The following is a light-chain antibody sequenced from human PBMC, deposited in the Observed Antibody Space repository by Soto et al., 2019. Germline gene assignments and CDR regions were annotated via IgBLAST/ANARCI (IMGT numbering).Light chain of an antibody. Sequence: AIQLTQSPSSLSASVGDRVTITCRASQGISSALAWYQQKPGKAPKLLIYDASSLESGVPSRFSGSGSGTDFTLTISSPQPEDFATYYCQQFNRYPITFGQGTRLEIK. J-gene: IGKJ5*01. CDR2: DAS. CDR1: QGISSA. V-gene: IGKV1-13*02. CDR3: QQFNRYPIT.